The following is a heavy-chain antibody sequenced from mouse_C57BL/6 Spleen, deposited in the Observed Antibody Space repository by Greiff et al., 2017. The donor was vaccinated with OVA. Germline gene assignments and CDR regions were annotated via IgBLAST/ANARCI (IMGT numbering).Heavy chain of an antibody. CDR3: TRYYYGSSHAMDY. CDR2: IDPETGGT. J-gene: IGHJ4*01. D-gene: IGHD1-1*01. CDR1: GYTFTDYE. V-gene: IGHV1-15*01. Sequence: VQLQQSGAELVRPGASVTLSCKASGYTFTDYEMHWVKQTPVHGLEWIGAIDPETGGTDYNQKFKGKAILTADKSSSTAYMELRSLTSEDSAVYYCTRYYYGSSHAMDYWGQGTSVTVSS.